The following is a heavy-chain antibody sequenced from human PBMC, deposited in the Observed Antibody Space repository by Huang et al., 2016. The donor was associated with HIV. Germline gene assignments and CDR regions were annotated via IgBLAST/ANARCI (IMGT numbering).Heavy chain of an antibody. CDR1: TFTVGAYW. V-gene: IGHV3-7*01. CDR2: IKQDESEK. CDR3: ATKTAGMDI. D-gene: IGHD1-7*01. J-gene: IGHJ6*02. Sequence: VESGGRSVQPGGSIKLSCVGSTFTVGAYWMSWVRQTPGKGLEWVAKIKQDESEKYYGDSVKGRFNISRDNARKVLFLEMDDLRVEDTAIYFCATKTAGMDIWGQGTTVTVSS.